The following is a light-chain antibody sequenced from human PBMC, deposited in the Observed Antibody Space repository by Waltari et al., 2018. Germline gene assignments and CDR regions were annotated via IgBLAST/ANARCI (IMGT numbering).Light chain of an antibody. V-gene: IGLV2-23*02. Sequence: QSALTQPASVSGSPGPSVTISGPGTPNNVGDYNLVSCFPHHPDQAPKPLIFYVSKRPSGVSNRFSGSQSGNTASLTISGLQTEDEADYYCCSYSTGGSWMFGGGTKLTVL. CDR2: YVS. CDR1: PNNVGDYNL. J-gene: IGLJ3*02. CDR3: CSYSTGGSWM.